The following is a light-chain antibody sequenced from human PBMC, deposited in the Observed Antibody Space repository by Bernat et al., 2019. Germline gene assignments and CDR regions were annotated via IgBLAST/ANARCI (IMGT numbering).Light chain of an antibody. Sequence: SYVLTQPPSVPVAPGGTATITCAGNNIGDKSVHWYQQRPGQAPVVVIYYDTDRPSEIPERFSGSNSGNTATLTISRVEAGDEDDYYCQVWDSSRDHYVFGSGTKVTVL. CDR1: NIGDKS. J-gene: IGLJ1*01. V-gene: IGLV3-21*01. CDR2: YDT. CDR3: QVWDSSRDHYV.